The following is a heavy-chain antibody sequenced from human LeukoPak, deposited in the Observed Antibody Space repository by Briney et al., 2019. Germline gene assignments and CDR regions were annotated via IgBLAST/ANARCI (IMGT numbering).Heavy chain of an antibody. J-gene: IGHJ4*02. D-gene: IGHD5-18*01. Sequence: GGSLRLSCAASGFIFNNYGMHWVRQAPGKGLEWVAVTSFVGSNTYYADSVKGRFTISRDNSKNTLYLQMNSLRAEDTAVYYCAKSSEGYTYGHFDYWGQGTLVTVSS. CDR2: TSFVGSNT. V-gene: IGHV3-30*18. CDR3: AKSSEGYTYGHFDY. CDR1: GFIFNNYG.